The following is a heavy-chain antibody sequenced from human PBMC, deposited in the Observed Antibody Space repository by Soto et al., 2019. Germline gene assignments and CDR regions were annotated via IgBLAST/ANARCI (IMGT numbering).Heavy chain of an antibody. Sequence: SGKVSCKASGDTDTNYVISWVRQAPGQGLEWMGGIFPKFGTTYSAQKLQDRLTITADESTSTVYMQLSSLRLDDTAVYYCEAEMTFGKLSVFWGQGTTVTVSS. CDR2: IFPKFGTT. CDR3: EAEMTFGKLSVF. V-gene: IGHV1-69*13. J-gene: IGHJ6*02. D-gene: IGHD3-16*02. CDR1: GDTDTNYV.